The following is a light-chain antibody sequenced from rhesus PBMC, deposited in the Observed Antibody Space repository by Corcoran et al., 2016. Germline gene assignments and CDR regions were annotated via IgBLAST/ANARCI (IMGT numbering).Light chain of an antibody. Sequence: DVVMTQSPLSLPITPGQPASISCRSSQSLVHSNGNTYLSWYQQKPGQPPRLLILKVSNRDSGVPDSFSGSGAGTDFTLKISRVEAEDVGVYYCGQGTQWPYSFGQGTKVEIK. V-gene: IGKV2-64*01. CDR1: QSLVHSNGNTY. J-gene: IGKJ2*01. CDR2: KVS. CDR3: GQGTQWPYS.